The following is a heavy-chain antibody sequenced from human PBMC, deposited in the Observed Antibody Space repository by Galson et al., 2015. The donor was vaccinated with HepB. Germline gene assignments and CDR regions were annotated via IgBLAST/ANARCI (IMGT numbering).Heavy chain of an antibody. CDR3: ARDPVGLIVIVMPWGPYFDN. CDR2: ISFDGKKR. Sequence: SLRLSCAASGFTFNNYAMHWVRQAPGKGLEWVAFISFDGKKRYYADSVRGRFTISRDNSKNTLYLQLNSLRPEDTAFYYCARDPVGLIVIVMPWGPYFDNWGQGTLVTVSS. J-gene: IGHJ4*02. CDR1: GFTFNNYA. D-gene: IGHD2-21*01. V-gene: IGHV3-30*04.